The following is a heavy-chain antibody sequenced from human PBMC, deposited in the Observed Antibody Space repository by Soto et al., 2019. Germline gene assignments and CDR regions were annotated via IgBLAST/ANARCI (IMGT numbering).Heavy chain of an antibody. CDR1: GGSISSGDYY. CDR2: IYYSGST. V-gene: IGHV4-30-4*01. J-gene: IGHJ3*02. CDR3: ARGQGLFDAFDI. Sequence: TSETLSLTCTVSGGSISSGDYYWSWIRQPPGKGLEWIGYIYYSGSTYYNPSLKSRVTISVDTSKNQFSLKLSSVTAADTAVYYCARGQGLFDAFDIWGQGTMVTVSS.